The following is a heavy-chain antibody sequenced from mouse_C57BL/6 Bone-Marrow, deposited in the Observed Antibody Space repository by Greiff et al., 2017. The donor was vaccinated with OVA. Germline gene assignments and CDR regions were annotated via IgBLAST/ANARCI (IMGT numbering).Heavy chain of an antibody. CDR2: ISSGGSYT. CDR3: ARMGVLQLLDFDV. V-gene: IGHV5-6*02. CDR1: GFTFSSYG. Sequence: EVMLVESGGDLVKPGGSLKLSCAASGFTFSSYGMSWVRQTPDKRLEWVATISSGGSYTYYPDSVKGRFTISRDNAKNTLYLQMSSLKSEDTAMYCCARMGVLQLLDFDVWGTGTTVTISS. D-gene: IGHD2-12*01. J-gene: IGHJ1*03.